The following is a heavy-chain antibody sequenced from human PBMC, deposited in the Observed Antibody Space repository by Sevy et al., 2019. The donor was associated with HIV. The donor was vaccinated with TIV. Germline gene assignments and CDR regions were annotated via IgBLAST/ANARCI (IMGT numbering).Heavy chain of an antibody. Sequence: ASVKVSCKAYAGSFSSYSINWVRQAPGQGLEWMGGIIPISGRTTYAENFEGRVAITADGSSRTASLELTNLRSDDTAVYYCAGFFDRSGDFPYWYFDVWGRGTPVTVSS. CDR1: AGSFSSYS. CDR2: IIPISGRT. J-gene: IGHJ2*01. CDR3: AGFFDRSGDFPYWYFDV. D-gene: IGHD3-3*01. V-gene: IGHV1-69*13.